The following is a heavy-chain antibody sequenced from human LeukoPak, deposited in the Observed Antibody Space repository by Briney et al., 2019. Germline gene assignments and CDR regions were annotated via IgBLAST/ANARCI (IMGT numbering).Heavy chain of an antibody. J-gene: IGHJ4*02. V-gene: IGHV3-23*01. CDR3: AKVVLNYDYDSSGYLDY. CDR1: GFTFSSYS. CDR2: ISASGGST. D-gene: IGHD3-22*01. Sequence: GGSLRLSCAASGFTFSSYSMNWVRQAPGKGLEWVSGISASGGSTYYADSVKGRFTISRDNSKNTLYLQMNSLRAEDTAVYYCAKVVLNYDYDSSGYLDYWGQGTLVTVSS.